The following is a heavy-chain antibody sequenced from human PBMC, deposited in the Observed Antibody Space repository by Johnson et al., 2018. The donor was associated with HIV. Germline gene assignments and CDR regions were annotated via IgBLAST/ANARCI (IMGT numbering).Heavy chain of an antibody. CDR2: IYSGGST. D-gene: IGHD2/OR15-2a*01. V-gene: IGHV3-66*01. CDR3: TTDHYFLDALDI. Sequence: VQLVESGGGLVKPGGSLRLSCAASGFTFSDYYMSWIRQAPGKGLEWVSVIYSGGSTYYADSVKGRFTISRDNSKNTLYVQMNSLRAEDTAVYYCTTDHYFLDALDIWGQGTMVTVSS. CDR1: GFTFSDYY. J-gene: IGHJ3*02.